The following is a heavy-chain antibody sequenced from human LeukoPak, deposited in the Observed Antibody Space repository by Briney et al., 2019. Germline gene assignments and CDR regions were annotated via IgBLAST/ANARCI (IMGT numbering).Heavy chain of an antibody. Sequence: GGSLRLSCAASGFTFSTYTMNWVRQAPGKGLEWVSCISSRSSDIYYADSVKGRFTISRDNAKNSVSLQMNGLRAEDTAVYYCARDLGAVYYYGMDVWGQGTTVTVSS. CDR2: ISSRSSDI. CDR3: ARDLGAVYYYGMDV. J-gene: IGHJ6*02. CDR1: GFTFSTYT. V-gene: IGHV3-21*01. D-gene: IGHD3-16*01.